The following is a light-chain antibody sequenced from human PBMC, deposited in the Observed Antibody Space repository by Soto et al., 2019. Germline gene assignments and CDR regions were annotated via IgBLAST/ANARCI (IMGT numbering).Light chain of an antibody. J-gene: IGKJ5*01. CDR3: QQRSNWPPIT. CDR2: DAS. Sequence: DIVLTQSPGTLSLSPGDRATLSCRASQSVSGTHLAWYQQKPGQAPRLLIYDASNRATGIPARFSGSGSGTDFTLTISSLEPEDFAVYYCQQRSNWPPITFGQGTRLEIK. CDR1: QSVSGTH. V-gene: IGKV3-11*01.